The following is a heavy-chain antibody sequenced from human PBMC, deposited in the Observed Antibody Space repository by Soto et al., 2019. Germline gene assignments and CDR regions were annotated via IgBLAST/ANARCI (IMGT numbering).Heavy chain of an antibody. J-gene: IGHJ4*02. V-gene: IGHV1-69*13. Sequence: GASVKVSCKASGGTFSSYAISWVRQAPGQGLEWMGGIIPIFGTANYAQKFQGRVTITADESTSTACMELSSLRSEDTAVYYCARGNAVWSYFDYWGQGTLVTVSS. CDR1: GGTFSSYA. CDR3: ARGNAVWSYFDY. D-gene: IGHD2-8*01. CDR2: IIPIFGTA.